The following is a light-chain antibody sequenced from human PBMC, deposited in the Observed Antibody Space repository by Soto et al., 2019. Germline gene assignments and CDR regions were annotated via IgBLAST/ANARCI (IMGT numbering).Light chain of an antibody. CDR1: SSNIGGYNV. Sequence: QSALTQPASVSGSPGQSITISCSGTSSNIGGYNVVSWYQQHPGKAPKVIVYEGIKRPSGVSDRFSGSTSGSTASLTISGLQAEDKAEYYCCSYVGATTYVFGSGTKLTVL. V-gene: IGLV2-23*01. CDR2: EGI. CDR3: CSYVGATTYV. J-gene: IGLJ1*01.